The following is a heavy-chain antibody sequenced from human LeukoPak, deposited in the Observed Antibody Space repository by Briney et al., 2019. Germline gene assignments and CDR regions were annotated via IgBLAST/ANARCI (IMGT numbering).Heavy chain of an antibody. V-gene: IGHV4-59*12. CDR3: ARGARGGLLY. J-gene: IGHJ4*02. Sequence: SETLSLTCTVSGGSISSYYWSWIRQPPGKGLEWIGYIYHSGSTYYNPSLKSRVTISVDRSKNQFSLKLSSVTAADTAVYYCARGARGGLLYWGQGTLVTVSS. D-gene: IGHD2-15*01. CDR2: IYHSGST. CDR1: GGSISSYY.